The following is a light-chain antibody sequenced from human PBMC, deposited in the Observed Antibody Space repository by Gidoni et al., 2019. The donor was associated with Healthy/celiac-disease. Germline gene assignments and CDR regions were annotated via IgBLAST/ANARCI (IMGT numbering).Light chain of an antibody. Sequence: DIQMTQSPSALSASVGDRVTITCRASQSISSCLNWYQQKPGNAPQLLLYAASSLQSGVPSRFSGSGSVTDFTLTISSLPPEDFATYYCQQSYSTPRTFGQGTKVEIK. V-gene: IGKV1-39*01. CDR3: QQSYSTPRT. CDR2: AAS. CDR1: QSISSC. J-gene: IGKJ1*01.